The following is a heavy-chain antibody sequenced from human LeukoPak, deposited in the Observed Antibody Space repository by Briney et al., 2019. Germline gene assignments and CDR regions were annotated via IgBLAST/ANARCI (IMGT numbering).Heavy chain of an antibody. D-gene: IGHD3-22*01. CDR1: GFTFSSYA. CDR2: ISGSGGST. CDR3: AKGPSKGDITMIVVVITHFDY. V-gene: IGHV3-23*01. J-gene: IGHJ4*02. Sequence: GGSLRLSCAASGFTFSSYAMSWVRQAPGKGLEWVSAISGSGGSTYYADSVKGRFAISRDNSKNTLYLQMNSLRAEDTAVYYCAKGPSKGDITMIVVVITHFDYWGQGTLVTVSS.